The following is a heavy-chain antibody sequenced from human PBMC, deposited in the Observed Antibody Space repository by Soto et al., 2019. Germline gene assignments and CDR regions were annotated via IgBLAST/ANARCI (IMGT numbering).Heavy chain of an antibody. D-gene: IGHD3-3*01. CDR3: AKDPRLTYYDFWSGYKRVP. J-gene: IGHJ5*02. CDR2: ISGSGGST. Sequence: EVQLLESGGGLVQPGGSLRLSCAASGFTFSSYAMSWVRQAPGKGLEWVSAISGSGGSTYYADSVKGRFTISRDNSKNTLYLQMNSLRAEDTAVYYCAKDPRLTYYDFWSGYKRVPWGQGTLVTVSS. CDR1: GFTFSSYA. V-gene: IGHV3-23*01.